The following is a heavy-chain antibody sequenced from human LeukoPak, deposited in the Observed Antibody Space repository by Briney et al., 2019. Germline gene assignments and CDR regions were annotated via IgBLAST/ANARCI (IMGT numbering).Heavy chain of an antibody. V-gene: IGHV3-23*01. D-gene: IGHD1/OR15-1a*01. CDR3: TKREQLIYYFYMDV. Sequence: PGGSLRLSCAASGFTFSSYAMSWVRQAPGKGLEWVSAISASGGSTYHADSVKGRFTISRDNSKNTLYLQMNSLRAEDTAVYYCTKREQLIYYFYMDVWGKGTTVTVSS. CDR1: GFTFSSYA. J-gene: IGHJ6*03. CDR2: ISASGGST.